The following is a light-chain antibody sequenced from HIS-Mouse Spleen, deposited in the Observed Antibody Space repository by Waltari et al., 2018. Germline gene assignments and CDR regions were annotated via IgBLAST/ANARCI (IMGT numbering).Light chain of an antibody. J-gene: IGLJ2*01. CDR2: KDR. V-gene: IGLV3-25*03. Sequence: SYELTQPPSVSVSPGQTARITCSGAALPEQAASWYQQKPGQAPVLVIYKDRERPSGIPERFSGSSSGTTVTLTISGVQAEDEADYYCQSADSSGTYPVFGGGTKLTVL. CDR3: QSADSSGTYPV. CDR1: ALPEQA.